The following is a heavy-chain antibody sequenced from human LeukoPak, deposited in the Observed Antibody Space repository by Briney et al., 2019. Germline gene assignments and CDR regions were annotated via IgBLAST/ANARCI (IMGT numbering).Heavy chain of an antibody. D-gene: IGHD6-13*01. Sequence: GASVKVSCKVSGYTLTELSMHRVRQAPGKGLEWMGGFDPEDGETIYAQKFQGRVTMTEDTSTDTAYMELSSLRSEDTAVYYCATAGYSSSWYRPFLDYWGQGTLVTVSS. J-gene: IGHJ4*02. V-gene: IGHV1-24*01. CDR3: ATAGYSSSWYRPFLDY. CDR1: GYTLTELS. CDR2: FDPEDGET.